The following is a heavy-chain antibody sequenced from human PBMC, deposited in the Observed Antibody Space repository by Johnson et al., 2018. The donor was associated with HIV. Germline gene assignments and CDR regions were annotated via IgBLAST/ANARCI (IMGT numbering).Heavy chain of an antibody. Sequence: QVQLVESGGGVVQPGRSLRLSCAASGFTFSSYAMHWVRQAPGKGLEWVAVISYDGSNKYYADSVKGRFTISRDNSTNTLYLQMNSLRAEDTAVYYCARAGYGGNYAFDIWGQGTMVTVSS. CDR3: ARAGYGGNYAFDI. J-gene: IGHJ3*02. V-gene: IGHV3-30-3*01. CDR2: ISYDGSNK. D-gene: IGHD4-23*01. CDR1: GFTFSSYA.